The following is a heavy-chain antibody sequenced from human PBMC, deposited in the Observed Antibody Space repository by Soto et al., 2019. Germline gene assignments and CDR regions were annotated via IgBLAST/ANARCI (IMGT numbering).Heavy chain of an antibody. J-gene: IGHJ4*02. CDR1: GFTFSSYA. D-gene: IGHD3-3*01. Sequence: GSLRLSCAASGFTFSSYAMSWVRQAPGKGLEWVSAISGSGGSTYYADSVKGRFTISRDNSKNTLYLQMNSLRAEDTAVYYCAKVWYYDFWSGYQDMYYFDYWGQGTLVTVSS. CDR3: AKVWYYDFWSGYQDMYYFDY. V-gene: IGHV3-23*01. CDR2: ISGSGGST.